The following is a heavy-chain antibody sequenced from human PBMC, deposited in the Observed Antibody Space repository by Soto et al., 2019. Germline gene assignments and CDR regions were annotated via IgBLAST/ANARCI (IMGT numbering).Heavy chain of an antibody. V-gene: IGHV3-23*01. CDR3: AREYSSAWKTVDY. Sequence: EVPLLESGGGLVQPGRSLRLSCAASGFTFNSYAVSWVRQAPGKGLEWVSAISDIGGTTYYADSVKGRFTISRDNSKNELYLQMNSLRAEDTAVYYCAREYSSAWKTVDYWGQGTLVTVSS. CDR2: ISDIGGTT. CDR1: GFTFNSYA. J-gene: IGHJ4*02. D-gene: IGHD6-19*01.